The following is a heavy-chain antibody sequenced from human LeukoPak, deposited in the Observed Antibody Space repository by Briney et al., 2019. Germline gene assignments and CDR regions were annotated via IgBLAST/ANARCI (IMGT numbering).Heavy chain of an antibody. CDR3: ATPRRGSSRDFDY. CDR1: GFTFSSYA. V-gene: IGHV3-30-3*01. D-gene: IGHD6-13*01. CDR2: ISTDGSNE. Sequence: GGSLRLSCAASGFTFSSYAMFWLRQAPGKGLEWVTFISTDGSNEDYADSVKGRFTISRDNSKNTLYLQMTSLRTEDTAVYYCATPRRGSSRDFDYWGQGTLVTVSS. J-gene: IGHJ4*02.